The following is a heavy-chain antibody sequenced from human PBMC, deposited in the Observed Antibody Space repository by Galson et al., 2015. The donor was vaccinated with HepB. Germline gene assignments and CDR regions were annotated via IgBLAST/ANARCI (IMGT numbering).Heavy chain of an antibody. J-gene: IGHJ3*02. V-gene: IGHV2-5*01. Sequence: PALVKPTQTLTLTCTFSGFSLSTSGVGVGWIRQPPGKALEWLALISWNDDKHYSPSLKSRLTITKDTSKNQVVLTMTNMDPVDTATYYCAHGTPEAFDIWGQGTMVTVSS. CDR3: AHGTPEAFDI. CDR1: GFSLSTSGVG. CDR2: ISWNDDK.